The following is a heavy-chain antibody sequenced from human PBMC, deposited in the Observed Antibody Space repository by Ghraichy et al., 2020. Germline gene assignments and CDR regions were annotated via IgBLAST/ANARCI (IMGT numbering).Heavy chain of an antibody. CDR1: GFTFSSYA. Sequence: GGSLRLSCAASGFTFSSYAMSWVRQAPGKGLEWVSAISGSGGSTYYADSVKGRFTISRDNSKNTLYLQMNSLRAEDTTVYYCASWANYYYYYMDVWGKGTTVTVSS. J-gene: IGHJ6*03. V-gene: IGHV3-23*01. D-gene: IGHD5-12*01. CDR2: ISGSGGST. CDR3: ASWANYYYYYMDV.